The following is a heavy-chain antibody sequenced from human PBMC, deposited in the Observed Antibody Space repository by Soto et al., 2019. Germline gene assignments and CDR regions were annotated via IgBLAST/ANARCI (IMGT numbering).Heavy chain of an antibody. D-gene: IGHD2-2*01. V-gene: IGHV3-21*01. CDR2: TSSSSSYI. CDR3: ARALKICSSSSCYDLGMDV. J-gene: IGHJ6*02. CDR1: GFTLRTYS. Sequence: GGSLRLSCAASGFTLRTYSMNWVRQAPGTGLEWVSSTSSSSSYIDYADSVKGRFTISRDNAKNALYLQMNSLRAEYTAVYYCARALKICSSSSCYDLGMDVWGQGTTVTVPS.